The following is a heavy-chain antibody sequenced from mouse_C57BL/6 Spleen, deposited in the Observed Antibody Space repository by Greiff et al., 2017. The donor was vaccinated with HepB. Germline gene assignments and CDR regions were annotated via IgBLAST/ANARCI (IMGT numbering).Heavy chain of an antibody. CDR3: ARRSIYYDYHYYAMDY. CDR2: IHPNSGST. J-gene: IGHJ4*01. V-gene: IGHV1-64*01. Sequence: VQLQQSGAELVKPGASVKLSCKASGYTFTSYWMHWVKQRPGQGLEWIGMIHPNSGSTNYNEKFKSKATLTVDKSSSTAYMQLSSLTSEDSAVYYCARRSIYYDYHYYAMDYWGQGTSVTVSS. D-gene: IGHD2-4*01. CDR1: GYTFTSYW.